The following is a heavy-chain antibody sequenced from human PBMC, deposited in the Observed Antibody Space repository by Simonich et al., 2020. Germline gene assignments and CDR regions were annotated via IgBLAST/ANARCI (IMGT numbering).Heavy chain of an antibody. CDR3: ARNGLVGILKAFDI. D-gene: IGHD2-21*01. Sequence: QVQLVQSGAEVKKPGASVKFSCKASGYTFTGYYMHWVRQAPGQGLAWMGRINPNRGGTNYAKKFQGRVTMTRDTSISTAYMELSRLRSDDTAVYYCARNGLVGILKAFDIWGQGTMVTVSS. CDR2: INPNRGGT. V-gene: IGHV1-2*02. CDR1: GYTFTGYY. J-gene: IGHJ3*02.